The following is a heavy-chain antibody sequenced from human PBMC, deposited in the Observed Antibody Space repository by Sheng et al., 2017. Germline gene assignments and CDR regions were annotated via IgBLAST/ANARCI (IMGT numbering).Heavy chain of an antibody. CDR3: ARDPCLISNYGCVGYMDV. Sequence: QVQLVESGGGVVQPGRSLRLSCAASGFTFNNYAMHWVRQAPGKGLEWVAVISYDGSNKYYVDSVKGRFTISRDNSKNTLYLQMNSLRTEDTAVYYCARDPCLISNYGCVGYMDVWGQGTTVPVSS. CDR2: ISYDGSNK. D-gene: IGHD4-4*01. J-gene: IGHJ6*03. CDR1: GFTFNNYA. V-gene: IGHV3-30*04.